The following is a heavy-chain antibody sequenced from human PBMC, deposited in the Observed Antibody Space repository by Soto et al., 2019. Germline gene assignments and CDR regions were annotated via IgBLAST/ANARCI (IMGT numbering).Heavy chain of an antibody. V-gene: IGHV1-69*13. CDR2: IIPFFHAP. D-gene: IGHD6-25*01. CDR3: AKSRAAAPPRVGMDV. CDR1: GGTFGKNA. J-gene: IGHJ6*02. Sequence: SVKVSCKASGGTFGKNAFSWVRQAPGQGLEWMGGIIPFFHAPNYAQKFQGRVTITADESMNMVFMEMSSLRSEDTAIYYCAKSRAAAPPRVGMDVWGQGATVTVSS.